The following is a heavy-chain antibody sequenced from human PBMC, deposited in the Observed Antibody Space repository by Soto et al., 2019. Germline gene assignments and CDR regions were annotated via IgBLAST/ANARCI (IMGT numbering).Heavy chain of an antibody. J-gene: IGHJ4*02. CDR3: AKVGRQWLETRHPVGGLDY. CDR2: ISGSGGST. Sequence: GGSLRLSCAASGFTFSSYAMSWVRQAPGKGLEWVSAISGSGGSTYYADSVKGRFTISRDNSKNTLYLQMNSLRAEDMAVYYCAKVGRQWLETRHPVGGLDYWGQGTLVTVSS. D-gene: IGHD6-19*01. V-gene: IGHV3-23*01. CDR1: GFTFSSYA.